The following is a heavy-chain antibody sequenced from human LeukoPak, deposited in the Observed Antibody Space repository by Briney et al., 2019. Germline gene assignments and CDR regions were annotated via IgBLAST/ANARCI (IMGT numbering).Heavy chain of an antibody. J-gene: IGHJ4*02. V-gene: IGHV4-59*01. CDR2: IYYSGST. D-gene: IGHD3-16*01. CDR3: ARGGPPDY. Sequence: SETLSLTCSVSGGSMNPYYWNWIRQPPGKGLEWIGYIYYSGSTYYNPSLKSRVTISVDTSKNQFSLKLSSVTAADTAVYYCARGGPPDYWGQGTLVTVSS. CDR1: GGSMNPYY.